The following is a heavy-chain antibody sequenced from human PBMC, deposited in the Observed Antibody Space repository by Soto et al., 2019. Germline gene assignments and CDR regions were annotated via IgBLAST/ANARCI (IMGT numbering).Heavy chain of an antibody. CDR1: GFTFSSYS. CDR3: ARELLWFGELLSTYGMDV. V-gene: IGHV3-21*01. Sequence: EVQLVESGGGLVKPGGSLRLSYAASGFTFSSYSMNWVRQAPGKGLEWVSSISSSSSYIYYADSVKGRFTISRDNAKNSLYLQMNSLRAEDTAVYYCARELLWFGELLSTYGMDVWGQGTTVTVSS. D-gene: IGHD3-10*01. CDR2: ISSSSSYI. J-gene: IGHJ6*02.